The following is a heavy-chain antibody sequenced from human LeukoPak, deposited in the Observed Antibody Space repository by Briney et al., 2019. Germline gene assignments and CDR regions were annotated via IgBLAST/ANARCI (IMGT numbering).Heavy chain of an antibody. CDR2: ISWDGGST. J-gene: IGHJ3*01. V-gene: IGHV3-43D*03. D-gene: IGHD6-19*01. CDR3: ARDRGGWYKDALDV. Sequence: GGSLRLSCAASGFTFDDYAMHWVRQAPGKGLEWVSLISWDGGSTYYADSVKGRFTISRDNSNNTISLQVNSLRPEDTAVYYCARDRGGWYKDALDVWGQGTLVTVSS. CDR1: GFTFDDYA.